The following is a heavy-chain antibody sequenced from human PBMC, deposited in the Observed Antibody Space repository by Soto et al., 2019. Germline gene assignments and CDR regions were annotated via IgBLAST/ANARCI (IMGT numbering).Heavy chain of an antibody. CDR3: TTDDPINRD. CDR2: IKSKTNGGTT. CDR1: GFTFSNAW. J-gene: IGHJ4*02. Sequence: EVQLVESGGALVKAGESLRVSCAASGFTFSNAWMSWVRQAPGKGLEWVGRIKSKTNGGTTDYAAPVKGRFSISRDDSKNTLYLQMNILKTEDTAVYYCTTDDPINRDWGQGTLVAVSS. V-gene: IGHV3-15*02.